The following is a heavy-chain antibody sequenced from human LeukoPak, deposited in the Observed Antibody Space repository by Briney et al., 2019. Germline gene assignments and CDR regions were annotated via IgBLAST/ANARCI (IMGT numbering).Heavy chain of an antibody. CDR3: VRHGLGSSWFGFDY. CDR1: GYSFTTYW. CDR2: IYPGDSDP. J-gene: IGHJ4*02. Sequence: GESLKISCKVSGYSFTTYWISWVRQMSGKGLEWMGIIYPGDSDPRYSPSFQGQVTISADTSISTAYLQWSSLKASDSAMYYCVRHGLGSSWFGFDYWGQGTLVTVSS. V-gene: IGHV5-51*01. D-gene: IGHD6-13*01.